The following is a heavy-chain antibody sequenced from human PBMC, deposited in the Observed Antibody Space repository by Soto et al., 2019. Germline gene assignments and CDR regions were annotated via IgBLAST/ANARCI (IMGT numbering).Heavy chain of an antibody. V-gene: IGHV3-66*01. CDR2: IYSGGST. D-gene: IGHD3-3*01. J-gene: IGHJ6*02. CDR1: GFTVISNY. Sequence: GSLRLSCAASGFTVISNYMSWVRQAPGKGLEWVSVIYSGGSTYYADSVKGRFTISRDNSKNTLYLQMNSLRAEDTAVYYCARDRTIFGVVKGLNRYYYYGMDVWGQGTTVTVS. CDR3: ARDRTIFGVVKGLNRYYYYGMDV.